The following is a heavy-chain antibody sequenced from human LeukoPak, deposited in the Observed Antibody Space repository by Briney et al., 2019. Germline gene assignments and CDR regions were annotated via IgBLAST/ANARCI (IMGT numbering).Heavy chain of an antibody. Sequence: GGSLRLSCAASGXTFGNHWLSWVRQAPGKGLEWVANIKQDGSEKYYVDSVKGRFTISRDNAKSSLYLQMSSLRAEDTAVYYCARDRPYYYFDYWGQGALVTVSS. V-gene: IGHV3-7*04. CDR1: GXTFGNHW. CDR2: IKQDGSEK. J-gene: IGHJ4*02. D-gene: IGHD2-21*01. CDR3: ARDRPYYYFDY.